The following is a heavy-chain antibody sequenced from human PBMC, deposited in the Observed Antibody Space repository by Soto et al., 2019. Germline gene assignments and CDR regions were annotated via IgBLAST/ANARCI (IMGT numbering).Heavy chain of an antibody. Sequence: SETLSLTCAVYGGSFSGYYWSWIRQPPGKGLEWIGEINHSGSTNYNPSLKSRVTISVDTSKNQFSLKLSSVTAADTAVYYCARGLLSSWYQGNWFDPWGQGTLVTVSS. J-gene: IGHJ5*02. CDR3: ARGLLSSWYQGNWFDP. CDR2: INHSGST. V-gene: IGHV4-34*01. D-gene: IGHD6-13*01. CDR1: GGSFSGYY.